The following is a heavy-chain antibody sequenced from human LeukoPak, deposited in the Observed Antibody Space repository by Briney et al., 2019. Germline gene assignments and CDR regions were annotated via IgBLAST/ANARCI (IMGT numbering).Heavy chain of an antibody. V-gene: IGHV6-1*01. Sequence: SQTLSLNCAISGDRVASNSAAWNWIRQSPSRGLEWLGRTYYRSKWYNDYAVSVKSRITINPDTSKNQFSLQLNSVTPEDTAVYYCAREVLLWFGELSAFDNWGQGTLVTVSS. D-gene: IGHD3-10*01. J-gene: IGHJ4*02. CDR2: TYYRSKWYN. CDR3: AREVLLWFGELSAFDN. CDR1: GDRVASNSAA.